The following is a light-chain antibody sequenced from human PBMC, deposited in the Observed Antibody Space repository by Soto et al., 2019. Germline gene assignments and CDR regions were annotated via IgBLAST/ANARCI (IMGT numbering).Light chain of an antibody. CDR1: SGHSSDA. J-gene: IGLJ2*01. V-gene: IGLV4-69*01. CDR2: LNSDGSH. CDR3: QTWGTGIVI. Sequence: QSVLTQSPSASAFLGASVKLTCTLSSGHSSDAIAWHQQQPEKGPRFLMNLNSDGSHTKGDGIPDRFSGSSSGAERYLTISSLQSEDEADYYCQTWGTGIVIFGGGTKLTVL.